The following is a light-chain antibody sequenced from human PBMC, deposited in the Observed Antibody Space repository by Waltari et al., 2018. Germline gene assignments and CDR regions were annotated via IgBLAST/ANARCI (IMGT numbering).Light chain of an antibody. Sequence: QSALTQPASVSGSPGQSITISCTGTSSDVGSYNFFSWYQQHPDKAPKLMVYDVTNRPSGVSNRFSGSKSGNTASLTISGLQAEDEADYYCSSYTSSISVVFGGGTKLTVL. J-gene: IGLJ2*01. CDR3: SSYTSSISVV. V-gene: IGLV2-14*03. CDR2: DVT. CDR1: SSDVGSYNF.